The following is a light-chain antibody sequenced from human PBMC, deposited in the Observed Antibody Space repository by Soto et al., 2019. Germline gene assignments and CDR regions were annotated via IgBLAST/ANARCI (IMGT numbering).Light chain of an antibody. V-gene: IGKV1-39*01. CDR3: QQYGSSPEWT. J-gene: IGKJ1*01. Sequence: DIQMTQSPSSLSASVGDEVTITCRASQTIMTYLNWYQLKPGKPPRLLIYAASSLQSGVPSRFSGSGSGTDFTLTISSLQPEDFAVYYCQQYGSSPEWTLGQGTKVDIK. CDR2: AAS. CDR1: QTIMTY.